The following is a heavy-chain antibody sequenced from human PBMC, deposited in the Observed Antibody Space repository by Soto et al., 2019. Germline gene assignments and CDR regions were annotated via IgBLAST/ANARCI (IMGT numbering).Heavy chain of an antibody. V-gene: IGHV3-74*01. CDR3: ARDNWNSY. D-gene: IGHD1-7*01. Sequence: EVHLVESGGGLVQPGGSLRLSCAASGFTFNLYWMHWVRQAPGKGLVWVSRINPDGCSTTYADSVKGRFTISRDNSKNTVYLQMNGLGAADTAIYYCARDNWNSYWGQGALVTVSS. CDR2: INPDGCST. J-gene: IGHJ4*02. CDR1: GFTFNLYW.